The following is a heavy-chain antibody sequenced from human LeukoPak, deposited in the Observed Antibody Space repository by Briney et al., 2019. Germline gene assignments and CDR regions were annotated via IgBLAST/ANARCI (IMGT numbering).Heavy chain of an antibody. V-gene: IGHV3-11*05. Sequence: PGGSLRLSCAASGFTFSDYHMSWIRQAPGKGLEWVSYISSSSSYTNYADSVKGRFTISRDNAKNSLYLQMNSLRAEDTAVYYCVRDGSGSSIVADYWGQGTLVTVSS. CDR2: ISSSSSYT. CDR1: GFTFSDYH. D-gene: IGHD1-26*01. J-gene: IGHJ4*02. CDR3: VRDGSGSSIVADY.